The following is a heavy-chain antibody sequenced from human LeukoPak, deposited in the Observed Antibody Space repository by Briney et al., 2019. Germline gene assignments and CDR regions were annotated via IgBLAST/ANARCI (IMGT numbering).Heavy chain of an antibody. J-gene: IGHJ6*03. CDR1: GFTFSSYS. V-gene: IGHV3-21*04. Sequence: GGSLRLSCAASGFTFSSYSMNWVRQAPGKGLEWVSSISSSSSYIYYADSVKGRFTISRDNAKNSLYLQMNSLRAEDTAVYYCARDLGGDYYYYYYMDVWGKGTTVTVSS. CDR3: ARDLGGDYYYYYYMDV. D-gene: IGHD4-17*01. CDR2: ISSSSSYI.